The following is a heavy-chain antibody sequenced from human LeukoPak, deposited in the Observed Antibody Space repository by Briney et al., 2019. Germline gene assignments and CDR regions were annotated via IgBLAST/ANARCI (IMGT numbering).Heavy chain of an antibody. CDR2: IYYSRRT. V-gene: IGHV4-39*01. CDR3: ARLYYYDTSGPPL. CDR1: GGSFSSCSYY. D-gene: IGHD3-22*01. J-gene: IGHJ4*02. Sequence: SETLSLTCTISGGSFSSCSYYWGWIRPPPGQGLVWVGSIYYSRRTYYNPSLKSRVTISVDTSKNEFSLKLSSVTAADTAMYYCARLYYYDTSGPPLWGQGTLVTVSS.